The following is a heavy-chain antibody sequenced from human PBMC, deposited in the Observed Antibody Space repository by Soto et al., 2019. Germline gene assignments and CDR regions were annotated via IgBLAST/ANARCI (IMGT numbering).Heavy chain of an antibody. CDR1: GGSISSGGYY. Sequence: QVQLQESGPGLVKPSQTLSLTCTVSGGSISSGGYYWSWIREHPGKGLEWIGYIYYSGSTYYNPSLKSRVTISVDTPKNLFSLKLSSVTAADTAVYYCARVLGTVVSPLFDYWGQGTLVTVSS. J-gene: IGHJ4*02. CDR3: ARVLGTVVSPLFDY. CDR2: IYYSGST. D-gene: IGHD2-15*01. V-gene: IGHV4-31*03.